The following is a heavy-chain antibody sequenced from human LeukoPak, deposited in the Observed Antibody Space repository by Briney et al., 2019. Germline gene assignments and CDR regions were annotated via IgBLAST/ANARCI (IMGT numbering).Heavy chain of an antibody. J-gene: IGHJ3*02. V-gene: IGHV1-2*02. CDR3: ARKTTVTTKGAFDI. CDR2: MNPNSGNT. Sequence: ASVKVSCKASGYTFTGYYMHWVRQAPGQGLEWMGWMNPNSGNTGYAQKFQGRVTMTRDTSISTAYMELSRLRSDDTAVYYCARKTTVTTKGAFDIWGQGTMVTVSS. D-gene: IGHD4-17*01. CDR1: GYTFTGYY.